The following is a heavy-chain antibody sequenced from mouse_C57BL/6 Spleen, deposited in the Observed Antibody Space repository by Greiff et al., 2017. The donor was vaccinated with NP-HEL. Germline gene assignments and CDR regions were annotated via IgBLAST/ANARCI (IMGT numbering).Heavy chain of an antibody. J-gene: IGHJ3*01. CDR1: GYTFTSYW. V-gene: IGHV1-50*01. CDR3: ARSTHYGSSPVAY. CDR2: IDPSDSYT. Sequence: QVQLKQPGAELVKPGASVKLSCKASGYTFTSYWMQWVKQRPGQGLEWIGEIDPSDSYTNYNQKFKGKATLTVDTSSSTAYMQLSSLTSEDSAVYYCARSTHYGSSPVAYWGQGTLVTVSA. D-gene: IGHD1-1*01.